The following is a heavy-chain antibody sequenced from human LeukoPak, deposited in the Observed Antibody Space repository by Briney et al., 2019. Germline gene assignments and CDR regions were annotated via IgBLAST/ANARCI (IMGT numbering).Heavy chain of an antibody. CDR1: GYTFTGYD. CDR2: INPNSGGT. J-gene: IGHJ4*02. Sequence: ASVKLSCKASGYTFTGYDMHWVRQAPGQGIEWMGWINPNSGGTNYAQKFQGRVTMTRDTSISTAYMELSRLRSDDTAVYYCARAFLPGEQQLVQDLDYWGQGTLVTVSS. D-gene: IGHD6-13*01. CDR3: ARAFLPGEQQLVQDLDY. V-gene: IGHV1-2*02.